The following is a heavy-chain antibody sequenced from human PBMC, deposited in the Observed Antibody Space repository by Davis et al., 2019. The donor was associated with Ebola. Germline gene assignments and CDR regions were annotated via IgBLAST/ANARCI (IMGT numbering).Heavy chain of an antibody. Sequence: SGTLSLTCTVSGFSVSSPYYWAWIRQSPGKGLEWIGSVYHEGSTYYNPSLESRVTISVDTSKNQFSLNLSSVTAADTAVYYCARLHEGDWGQGTMVTVSS. CDR1: GFSVSSPYY. D-gene: IGHD3-16*01. CDR3: ARLHEGD. CDR2: VYHEGST. V-gene: IGHV4-38-2*02. J-gene: IGHJ3*01.